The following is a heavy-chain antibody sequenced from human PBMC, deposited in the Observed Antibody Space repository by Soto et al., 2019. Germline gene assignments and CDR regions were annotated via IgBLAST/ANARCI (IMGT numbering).Heavy chain of an antibody. J-gene: IGHJ3*02. Sequence: QVQLVESGGGVVQPGRSLRLSCAASGFTFSSYAMHWVRQAPGKGLEWVAVISYDGSNKYYADSVKGRFTIPRDNSKNTLYLQMNSLRAEDTAVYYCASRCGGDCYPAFDIWGQGTMVTVSS. D-gene: IGHD2-21*02. CDR3: ASRCGGDCYPAFDI. V-gene: IGHV3-30-3*01. CDR1: GFTFSSYA. CDR2: ISYDGSNK.